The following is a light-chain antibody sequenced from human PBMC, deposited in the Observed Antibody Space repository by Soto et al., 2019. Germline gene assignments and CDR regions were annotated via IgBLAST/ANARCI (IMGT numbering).Light chain of an antibody. Sequence: EVVMTQSPATLSVSPGERATLSCRASHSVSSSLAWYQQKPGQAPRLLISGASTRAAGIPARFSGSGSGTEFTLTISSLQSEDFVVYYCQHYNTWPWTFGQGTKVEVK. CDR3: QHYNTWPWT. CDR1: HSVSSS. J-gene: IGKJ1*01. V-gene: IGKV3-15*01. CDR2: GAS.